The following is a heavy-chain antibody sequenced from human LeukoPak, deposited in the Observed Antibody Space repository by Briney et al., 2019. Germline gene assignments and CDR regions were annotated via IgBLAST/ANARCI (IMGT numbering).Heavy chain of an antibody. J-gene: IGHJ4*02. D-gene: IGHD3-16*01. CDR1: GGSFSGYY. CDR3: ARDGPIGVYY. V-gene: IGHV4-34*01. CDR2: INHSGST. Sequence: SETLSLTRAVYGGSFSGYYWSWIRQPPGKGLEWIGEINHSGSTNYNPSLKSRVTISVDTSKNQFSLKLSSVTAADTAVYYCARDGPIGVYYWGQGTLVTVSS.